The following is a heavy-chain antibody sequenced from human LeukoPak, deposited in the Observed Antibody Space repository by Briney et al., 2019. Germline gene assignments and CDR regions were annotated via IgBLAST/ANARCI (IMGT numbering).Heavy chain of an antibody. CDR3: WAPGEQPPRIDY. D-gene: IGHD1-26*01. V-gene: IGHV3-9*01. J-gene: IGHJ4*02. Sequence: GGSLRLSCAASGFTFDDYAMHWVRQAPGKGLEWVSGISWNSGSIGYADSVKGRFTISRDNAKNSLYLQMNSLRAEDTALYYCWAPGEQPPRIDYWGQGTLVTVSS. CDR1: GFTFDDYA. CDR2: ISWNSGSI.